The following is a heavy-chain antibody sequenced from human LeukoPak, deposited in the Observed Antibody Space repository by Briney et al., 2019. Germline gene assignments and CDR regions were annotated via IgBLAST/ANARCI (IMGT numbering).Heavy chain of an antibody. CDR3: VRDRGSGSSQTHEFFEH. J-gene: IGHJ1*01. V-gene: IGHV3-7*01. D-gene: IGHD1-26*01. Sequence: GGSLRLSCAASGFTFTNYWMSWVRQAPGKGPERVAMIREDGGDIYYVGSVKGRFTISRDNAKNSLFLQMNSLRAEDTAVYYCVRDRGSGSSQTHEFFEHWGQGTLVTVSS. CDR2: IREDGGDI. CDR1: GFTFTNYW.